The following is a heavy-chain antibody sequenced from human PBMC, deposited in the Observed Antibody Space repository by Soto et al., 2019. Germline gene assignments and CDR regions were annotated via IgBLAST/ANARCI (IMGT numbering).Heavy chain of an antibody. CDR2: INPNSGGT. Sequence: QVQLVQSGAEVKKPGASVKVSGKASGYTFTGYYMHWVRQAPGQGLEWMGWINPNSGGTNYAQKFQGRVIMTRDTSISTAYMELSRLRSDDTAVYYCARDFDGYYLPPTLPPPWFDPWGQGTLVTVSS. V-gene: IGHV1-2*02. CDR3: ARDFDGYYLPPTLPPPWFDP. D-gene: IGHD3-22*01. J-gene: IGHJ5*02. CDR1: GYTFTGYY.